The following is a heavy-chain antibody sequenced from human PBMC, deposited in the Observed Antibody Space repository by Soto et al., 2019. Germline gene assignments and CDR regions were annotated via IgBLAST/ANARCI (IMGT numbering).Heavy chain of an antibody. CDR1: GFTFGDYA. Sequence: GGSLRLSCTASGFTFGDYAMSWFRQAPGKGLGWVGFIRSKAYGGTTEYAASVKGRFTISRDDSKSIAYLQMNSLKTEDTAVYYCTAPGRWLQFISEDYYGMDVWGQGTTVTVSS. CDR3: TAPGRWLQFISEDYYGMDV. J-gene: IGHJ6*02. CDR2: IRSKAYGGTT. V-gene: IGHV3-49*03. D-gene: IGHD5-12*01.